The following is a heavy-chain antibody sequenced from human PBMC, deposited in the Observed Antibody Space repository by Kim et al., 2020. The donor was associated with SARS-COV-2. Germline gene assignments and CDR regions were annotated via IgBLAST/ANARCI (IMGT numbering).Heavy chain of an antibody. D-gene: IGHD2-2*02. Sequence: GGSLRLSCAASGFTFSNYAMSWVRQAPGKGLEWVSAISASGDGAYYADSVKGRFTISRDNSKNSLYLQMNSLRAEDTAIYYCAKPTTTRCYSPGDFWGQG. CDR1: GFTFSNYA. J-gene: IGHJ4*02. CDR3: AKPTTTRCYSPGDF. V-gene: IGHV3-23*01. CDR2: ISASGDGA.